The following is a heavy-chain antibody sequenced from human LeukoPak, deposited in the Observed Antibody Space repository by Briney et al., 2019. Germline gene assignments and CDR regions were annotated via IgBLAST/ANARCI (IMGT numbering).Heavy chain of an antibody. CDR3: GRSVAFREIPRDF. V-gene: IGHV1-46*04. Sequence: ASVKVSCKTSGYTFTSYFIHWVRQAPAQGLEWMGIINPLSGSTTYAQNLQGRVTMTSDTSTSTVYVELSSLRSEDTAVYYCGRSVAFREIPRDFWGQGTLVTVSS. CDR1: GYTFTSYF. J-gene: IGHJ4*02. D-gene: IGHD2-21*01. CDR2: INPLSGST.